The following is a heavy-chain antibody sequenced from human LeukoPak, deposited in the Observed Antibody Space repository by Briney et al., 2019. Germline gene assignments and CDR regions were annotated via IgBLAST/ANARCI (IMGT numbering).Heavy chain of an antibody. CDR3: ARGASSSWFAY. J-gene: IGHJ4*02. Sequence: GGSLRLSCAASGFTFSTYAMSWVRQAPGKGLEWVSAISDDGNTIFYADSVKGRFTISRDNSKNILFLQMNTLRAEDTAIYYCARGASSSWFAYWGQGILVTVST. CDR1: GFTFSTYA. CDR2: ISDDGNTI. V-gene: IGHV3-23*01. D-gene: IGHD6-13*01.